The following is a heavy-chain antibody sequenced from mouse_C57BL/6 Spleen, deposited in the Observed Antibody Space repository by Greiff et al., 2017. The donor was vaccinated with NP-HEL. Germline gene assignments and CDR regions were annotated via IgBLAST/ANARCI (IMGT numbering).Heavy chain of an antibody. V-gene: IGHV1-26*01. J-gene: IGHJ2*01. CDR1: GYTFTDYY. Sequence: EVQLQQSGPELVKPGASVKISCKASGYTFTDYYMNWVKQSHGKSLEWIGDINPNNGGTSYNQKFKGKATLTVDKSSSTAYMELRSLTSEDSAVYYCARESDYGTGNYFDYWGQGTTLTVSS. CDR3: ARESDYGTGNYFDY. CDR2: INPNNGGT. D-gene: IGHD1-1*01.